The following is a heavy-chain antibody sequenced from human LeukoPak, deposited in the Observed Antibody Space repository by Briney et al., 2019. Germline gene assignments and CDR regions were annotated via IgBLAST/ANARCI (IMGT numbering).Heavy chain of an antibody. D-gene: IGHD6-6*01. CDR1: GGSISSSSYY. CDR2: IYYSGST. V-gene: IGHV4-39*01. CDR3: ATTHPSIAARPVNWFDP. J-gene: IGHJ5*02. Sequence: PSETLSLTCTVSGGSISSSSYYWGWIRQPPGKGLEWIGSIYYSGSTYYNPSLKSRVTISVDTSKNQFSLKLSSVTAADTAVYYCATTHPSIAARPVNWFDPWGQGTLVTVSS.